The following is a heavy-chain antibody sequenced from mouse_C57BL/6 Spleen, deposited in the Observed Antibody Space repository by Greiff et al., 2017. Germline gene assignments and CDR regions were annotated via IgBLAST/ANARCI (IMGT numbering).Heavy chain of an antibody. Sequence: VQLQQPGAELVKPGASVKLSCKASGYTFTSYWMHWVKQRPGQGLEWIGMIHPNSGSTNYNEKFKSKATLTVDKSSSTAYMQRSSLTSEDSAVYYCARDRDGSMDYWGQGTSVTVSS. CDR2: IHPNSGST. D-gene: IGHD2-3*01. CDR1: GYTFTSYW. J-gene: IGHJ4*01. CDR3: ARDRDGSMDY. V-gene: IGHV1-64*01.